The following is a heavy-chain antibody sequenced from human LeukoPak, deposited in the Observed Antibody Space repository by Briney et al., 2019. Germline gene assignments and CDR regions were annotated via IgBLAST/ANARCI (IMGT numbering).Heavy chain of an antibody. V-gene: IGHV3-74*01. CDR3: ARERCNGATCYRAFDI. Sequence: GGYLRLPCAASGFTFSISWMHWVRQAPGKEPVWVSRINGDATSTASADSVKGRFTTSRDNAKNTLYLQMNSLRVEDTAVYYCARERCNGATCYRAFDIWGQGTMVTVSS. CDR2: INGDATST. CDR1: GFTFSISW. D-gene: IGHD2-15*01. J-gene: IGHJ3*02.